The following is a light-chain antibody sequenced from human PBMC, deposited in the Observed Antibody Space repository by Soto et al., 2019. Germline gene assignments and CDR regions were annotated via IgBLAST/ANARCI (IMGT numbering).Light chain of an antibody. CDR1: SSNIGGNS. J-gene: IGLJ1*01. Sequence: QSVLTQAPSLSAATGQKGTISCSGSSSNIGGNSVYWYQQLPGTAPKLLIYDDNKRPSEITDRLSVTKFGTSATPVITGFQTGDVADYYLGSRESITSASVFXSGPTANV. V-gene: IGLV1-51*01. CDR2: DDN. CDR3: GSRESITSASV.